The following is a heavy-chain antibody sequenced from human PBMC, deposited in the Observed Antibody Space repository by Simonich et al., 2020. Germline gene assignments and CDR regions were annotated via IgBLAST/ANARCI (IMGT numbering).Heavy chain of an antibody. CDR1: GFTFSSYS. CDR2: ISSSSSYI. V-gene: IGHV3-21*01. Sequence: EVQLVESGGGLVKPGGSLRLSCAASGFTFSSYSMNWVRQAPGKRLEGVSSISSSSSYIYNADTVKGRFTISRDNAKNSLYLQMNSLRAEDTAVYYCAREIEAGNAFDIWGQGTMVTVSS. CDR3: AREIEAGNAFDI. J-gene: IGHJ3*02.